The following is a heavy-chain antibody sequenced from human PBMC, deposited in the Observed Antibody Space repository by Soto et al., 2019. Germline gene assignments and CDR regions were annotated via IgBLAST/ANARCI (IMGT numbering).Heavy chain of an antibody. CDR3: ARRRPTCSDCISSSYFDY. V-gene: IGHV4-34*01. J-gene: IGHJ4*02. CDR2: INHRGST. D-gene: IGHD2-21*01. Sequence: SETLSLTCAVYGGSFSGYYWRWIRQTPGKGLEWIGEINHRGSTNYNPSLKSRVTISVDTSKNQFYMKLRSVTAADTAVYYCARRRPTCSDCISSSYFDYWGQGTLVTVSS. CDR1: GGSFSGYY.